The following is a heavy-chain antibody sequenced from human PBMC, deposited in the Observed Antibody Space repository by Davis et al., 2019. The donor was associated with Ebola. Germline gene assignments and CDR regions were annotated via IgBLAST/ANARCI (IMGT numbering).Heavy chain of an antibody. CDR1: GFSFSSYW. D-gene: IGHD2/OR15-2a*01. CDR2: IYYSGST. V-gene: IGHV4-59*01. Sequence: GSLRLSCVVSGFSFSSYWMHWIRQPPGKGLEWIGYIYYSGSTNYNPSLKSRVTISVDMSKNQFSLRLSSVTAADTAIYYCARPSRQYLGNDAFDIWGQGTKVTVSS. CDR3: ARPSRQYLGNDAFDI. J-gene: IGHJ3*02.